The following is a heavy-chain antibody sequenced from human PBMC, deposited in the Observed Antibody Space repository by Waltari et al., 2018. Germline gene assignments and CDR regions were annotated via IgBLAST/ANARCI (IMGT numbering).Heavy chain of an antibody. CDR2: INPNSGGT. CDR1: GYIFPGHY. CDR3: ARSYCSGGSCVYYYYYYGMDV. J-gene: IGHJ6*02. V-gene: IGHV1-2*02. Sequence: QVQLVQSGAEVKMPGASAKISCTAAGYIFPGHYMHWVRHAPGQGLEWMGWINPNSGGTNYAQKFQGRVTMTRDTSISTAYMELSRLRSDDTAVYYCARSYCSGGSCVYYYYYYGMDVWGQGTTVTVSS. D-gene: IGHD2-15*01.